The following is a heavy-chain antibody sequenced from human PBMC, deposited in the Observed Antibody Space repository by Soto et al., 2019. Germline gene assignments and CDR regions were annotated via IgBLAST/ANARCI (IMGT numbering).Heavy chain of an antibody. D-gene: IGHD2-21*02. CDR1: GYTFTSYG. V-gene: IGHV1-18*01. Sequence: ASVKVSCKASGYTFTSYGISWVRQAPGQGLEWMGWISAYNGNTNYAQKLQGRVTMTTDTSTSTAYMELRSLRSDDTAVYYCARDRQVVVTESGIFQHWGQGTLVTVYS. CDR2: ISAYNGNT. CDR3: ARDRQVVVTESGIFQH. J-gene: IGHJ1*01.